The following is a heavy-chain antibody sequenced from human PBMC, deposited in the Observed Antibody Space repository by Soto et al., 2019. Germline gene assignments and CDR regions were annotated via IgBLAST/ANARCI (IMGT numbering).Heavy chain of an antibody. J-gene: IGHJ5*02. CDR2: IYPGDSDT. D-gene: IGHD6-6*01. CDR3: ARQGSPVIAALSWFDP. Sequence: GESLKISCKGSGYSFTSYWIGWVRQMPGKGLEWMGIIYPGDSDTRYSPSFQGQVTISADKSISTAYLQWSSLKASDTAMYYCARQGSPVIAALSWFDPWGQGTLVTVSS. CDR1: GYSFTSYW. V-gene: IGHV5-51*01.